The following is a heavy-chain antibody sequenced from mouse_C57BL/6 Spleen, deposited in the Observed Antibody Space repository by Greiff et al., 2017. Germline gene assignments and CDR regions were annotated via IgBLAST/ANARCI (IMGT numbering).Heavy chain of an antibody. CDR3: AREVYYGNYWYFDV. V-gene: IGHV1-76*01. CDR1: GYTFTDYY. D-gene: IGHD2-1*01. Sequence: QVQLQQSGAELVRPGASVKLSCKASGYTFTDYYINWVKQRPGQGLAWIARIYPGSGNTYYNEKFKGKATLTAEKSSSTAYMQLSSLTSEDSAVYFCAREVYYGNYWYFDVWGTGTTVTVSS. J-gene: IGHJ1*03. CDR2: IYPGSGNT.